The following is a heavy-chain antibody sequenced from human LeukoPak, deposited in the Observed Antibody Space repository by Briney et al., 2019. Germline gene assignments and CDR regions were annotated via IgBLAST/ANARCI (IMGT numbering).Heavy chain of an antibody. CDR1: GYTLTELS. J-gene: IGHJ4*02. CDR3: ATMIVVVRVFDY. CDR2: FDPGDGET. D-gene: IGHD3-22*01. Sequence: ASVKVSCKVSGYTLTELSMHWVRQAPGKGLEWMGGFDPGDGETIYAQKFQGRVTMTEDTSTDTAYMELSSLRSEDTAVYYCATMIVVVRVFDYWGQGTLVTVSS. V-gene: IGHV1-24*01.